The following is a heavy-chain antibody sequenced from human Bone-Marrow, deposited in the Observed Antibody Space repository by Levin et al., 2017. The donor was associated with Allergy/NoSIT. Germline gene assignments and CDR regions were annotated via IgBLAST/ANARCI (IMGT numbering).Heavy chain of an antibody. CDR2: TYYRSKWYN. V-gene: IGHV6-1*01. CDR3: ARAYMDWNSSPPLPAGFYWFDP. CDR1: GDSVSSNSAA. D-gene: IGHD1-7*01. J-gene: IGHJ5*02. Sequence: SQTLSLTCAISGDSVSSNSAAWNWIRQSPSRGLEWLGRTYYRSKWYNDYAVSVKSRITINPDTSKNQFSLQLNSVTPEDTAVYYFARAYMDWNSSPPLPAGFYWFDPWGQGTLVTVSS.